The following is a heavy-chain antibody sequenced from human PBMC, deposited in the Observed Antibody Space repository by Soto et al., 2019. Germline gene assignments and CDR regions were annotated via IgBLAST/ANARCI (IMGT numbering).Heavy chain of an antibody. V-gene: IGHV3-23*01. CDR3: AKPFYDFWSGYEGWAFDI. Sequence: GGSLRLSCAASGFTFSSYAMSWVRQAPGKGLEWVSAISGSGGSTYYADSVKGRFTISRDNSKNTLYLQMNSLRAEDTAVYYCAKPFYDFWSGYEGWAFDIWGQGTMVTVSS. CDR2: ISGSGGST. J-gene: IGHJ3*02. CDR1: GFTFSSYA. D-gene: IGHD3-3*01.